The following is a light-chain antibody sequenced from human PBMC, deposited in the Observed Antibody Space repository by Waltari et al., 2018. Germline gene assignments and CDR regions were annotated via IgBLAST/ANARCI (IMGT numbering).Light chain of an antibody. Sequence: DIQMTQSPSTLSAFVGDRVTITCRASQSISGWLAWYQQKPGKDPNLLIFKASTLESGVPSRFSGSGSGTEFTLTINSLQPDDFATYYCQQYKSPTWTFGQGTKVEIK. CDR1: QSISGW. J-gene: IGKJ1*01. CDR2: KAS. V-gene: IGKV1-5*03. CDR3: QQYKSPTWT.